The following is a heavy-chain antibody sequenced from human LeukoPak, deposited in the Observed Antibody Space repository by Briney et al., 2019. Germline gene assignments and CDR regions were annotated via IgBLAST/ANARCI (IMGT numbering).Heavy chain of an antibody. V-gene: IGHV3-21*01. CDR3: ARAYDSSGYYYVPSYYFDY. CDR1: GFTFSSYS. CDR2: ISSSSSYI. Sequence: GGSLRLSCAASGFTFSSYSMNWVRQAPGKGLEWVSSISSSSSYIYYADSVKGRFTISRDNAKNSLYLQMNSLRAEDTAVYYCARAYDSSGYYYVPSYYFDYWGQGTLVTVSS. D-gene: IGHD3-22*01. J-gene: IGHJ4*02.